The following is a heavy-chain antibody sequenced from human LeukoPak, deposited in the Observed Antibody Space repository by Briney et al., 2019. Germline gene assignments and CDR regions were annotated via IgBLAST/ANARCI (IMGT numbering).Heavy chain of an antibody. J-gene: IGHJ4*02. CDR1: GGSISSYY. D-gene: IGHD3-22*01. CDR3: AGLRGYYDSSGHLDY. V-gene: IGHV4-59*08. Sequence: SETLSLTRTVSGGSISSYYWSWIRQPPGKGLEWIGYIYYSGSTNYNPSLKSRVTISVDTSKNQFSLKLSSVTAADTAVYYCAGLRGYYDSSGHLDYWGQGTLVTVSS. CDR2: IYYSGST.